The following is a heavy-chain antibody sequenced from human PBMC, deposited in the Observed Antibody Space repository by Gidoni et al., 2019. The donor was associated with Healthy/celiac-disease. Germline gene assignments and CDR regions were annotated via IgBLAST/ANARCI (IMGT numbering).Heavy chain of an antibody. J-gene: IGHJ6*02. CDR2: IKPNSGGT. D-gene: IGHD3-3*01. V-gene: IGHV1-2*02. CDR3: ARESITYYDHNYYGMDV. CDR1: GYPFTGYY. Sequence: QVQLVQSGAEVKKPGASVTVSCKASGYPFTGYYMHVVLQAPGQGREWMGWIKPNSGGTNDAQKFQGRVTMTRDTSISTADMELSRLRADDTAVYYCARESITYYDHNYYGMDVWGQGTTVTVSS.